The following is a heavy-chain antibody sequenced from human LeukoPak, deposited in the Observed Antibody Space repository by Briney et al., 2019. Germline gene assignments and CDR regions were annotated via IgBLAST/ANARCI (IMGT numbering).Heavy chain of an antibody. J-gene: IGHJ4*02. CDR3: ASVGVGGKYFDY. Sequence: ASVKVSCKASGYTFTSYGINWVRQAPGPGLEWMGWISAYNGNTNDAQKLQGRVTMTTDKSTSTAYMELSRLRSDDTAVYYCASVGVGGKYFDYWGQGTLVTVSS. D-gene: IGHD2-21*01. CDR1: GYTFTSYG. CDR2: ISAYNGNT. V-gene: IGHV1-18*01.